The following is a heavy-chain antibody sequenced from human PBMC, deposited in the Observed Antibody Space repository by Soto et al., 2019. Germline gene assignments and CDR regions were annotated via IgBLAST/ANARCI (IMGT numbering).Heavy chain of an antibody. V-gene: IGHV1-69*06. J-gene: IGHJ4*02. CDR2: IIPIFGTA. CDR1: GGTFSSYA. CDR3: ASGGASGIVATTYYYFDY. Sequence: ASVKVSCKASGGTFSSYAISWVRQAPGQGLEWMGGIIPIFGTANYAQKFQGRVTITADKSTSTAYMELSSLRSEDTAVYYCASGGASGIVATTYYYFDYWGQGTQVTVSS. D-gene: IGHD5-12*01.